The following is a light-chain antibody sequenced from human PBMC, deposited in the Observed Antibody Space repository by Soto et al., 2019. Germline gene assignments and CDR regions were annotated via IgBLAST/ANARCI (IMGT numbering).Light chain of an antibody. CDR3: QQYGSSPLYT. CDR2: GAS. Sequence: EIVLTQSPGTLSLSPGERATLSCRASQSVRSSYLAWYQKKPGQAPRLLIYGASSRATGIPDRFSGSGSGTDFTLTISRLEPEDFAVYYCQQYGSSPLYTFGQGTKVQIK. J-gene: IGKJ2*01. CDR1: QSVRSSY. V-gene: IGKV3-20*01.